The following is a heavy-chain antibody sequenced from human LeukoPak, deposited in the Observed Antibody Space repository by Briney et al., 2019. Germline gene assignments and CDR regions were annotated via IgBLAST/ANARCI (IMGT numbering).Heavy chain of an antibody. J-gene: IGHJ5*02. D-gene: IGHD6-13*01. V-gene: IGHV4-4*07. Sequence: SETLSLTCTVSGGSISSYYASWIRQPAGKGLEWIGRIYTSASPNYNPSLKSRVTMSVDTSKNQFSLKLSSVTAADTSVYYCARATYSSSWLAHWGQGTLVTVSS. CDR2: IYTSASP. CDR3: ARATYSSSWLAH. CDR1: GGSISSYY.